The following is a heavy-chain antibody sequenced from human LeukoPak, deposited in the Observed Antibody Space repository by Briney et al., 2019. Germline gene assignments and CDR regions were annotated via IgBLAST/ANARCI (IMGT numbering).Heavy chain of an antibody. J-gene: IGHJ4*02. D-gene: IGHD6-13*01. Sequence: GGSLRLSCAASGFTFSSYAMHWVRQAPGKRLEWVAVIWYDGSNKYYADSVKGRFTISRDNSKNTLYLQMNSLRAEDTAVYYCAREYSSSFDYWGQGTLVTVSS. CDR1: GFTFSSYA. CDR2: IWYDGSNK. V-gene: IGHV3-33*08. CDR3: AREYSSSFDY.